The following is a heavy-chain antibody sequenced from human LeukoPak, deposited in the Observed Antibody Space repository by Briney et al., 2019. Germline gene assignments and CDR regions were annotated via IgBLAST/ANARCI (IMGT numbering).Heavy chain of an antibody. CDR2: ISSSGSFI. CDR1: GFTFSSYS. V-gene: IGHV3-21*01. D-gene: IGHD2-2*01. Sequence: PGRSLNLYCAASGFTFSSYSMNWVRQAPGEGLDWVSSISSSGSFIYYADSVKGRFTISRDNARNSLFLQMNSLRAEDTAVYYCARDLRYCSSASCSETGALDVWGQGTMVTVSS. J-gene: IGHJ3*01. CDR3: ARDLRYCSSASCSETGALDV.